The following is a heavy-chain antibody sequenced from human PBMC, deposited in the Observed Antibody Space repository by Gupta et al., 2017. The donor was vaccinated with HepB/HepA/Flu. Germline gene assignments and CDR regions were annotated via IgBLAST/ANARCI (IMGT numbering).Heavy chain of an antibody. V-gene: IGHV3-23*01. CDR1: GFTFSSYA. Sequence: EVQLLESGGGLVQPGGSLRLSCAASGFTFSSYALSWVRQAPGKGLEWVSVISDSGGRTHYADSVKGRFTISRDNSKNTLYLQMNNLRAGDTALYYCAKDGASSGWYFWGQGTLVTVSS. D-gene: IGHD6-19*01. CDR2: ISDSGGRT. CDR3: AKDGASSGWYF. J-gene: IGHJ4*02.